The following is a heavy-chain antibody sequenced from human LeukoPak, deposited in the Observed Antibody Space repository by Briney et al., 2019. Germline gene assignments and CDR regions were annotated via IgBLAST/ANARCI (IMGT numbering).Heavy chain of an antibody. V-gene: IGHV3-15*01. CDR1: GFTFSNAW. D-gene: IGHD3-22*01. CDR3: TTVRVGYYDSSGYYYEAEYFQH. Sequence: GGSLRLSCAASGFTFSNAWMSWVRQAPGKGLEWVGRIKSKTDGGTTDYAAPVKGRFTISRDDSKNTLYLQMNSLKTEDTAVCYCTTVRVGYYDSSGYYYEAEYFQHWGQGTLVTVSS. J-gene: IGHJ1*01. CDR2: IKSKTDGGTT.